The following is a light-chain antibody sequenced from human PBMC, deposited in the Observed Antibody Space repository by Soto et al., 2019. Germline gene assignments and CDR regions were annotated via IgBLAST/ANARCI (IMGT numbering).Light chain of an antibody. Sequence: DIVMTQSPDSLAVSLGERATINCKSSQSVLHSSNNKNYLAWYQHKQGQPPKLLIYWASTRESGVPDRFSRSGSGTDFTLTISSLQAEDVAVYYCQQYYSAPYTFGQGTKLEIK. CDR1: QSVLHSSNNKNY. CDR2: WAS. CDR3: QQYYSAPYT. J-gene: IGKJ2*01. V-gene: IGKV4-1*01.